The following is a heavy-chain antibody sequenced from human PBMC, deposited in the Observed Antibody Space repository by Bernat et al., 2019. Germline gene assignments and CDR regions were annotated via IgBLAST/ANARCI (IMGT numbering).Heavy chain of an antibody. CDR2: IWWDASNT. V-gene: IGHV3-33*01. D-gene: IGHD6-13*01. CDR1: GFIFSSYG. Sequence: QVQLVESGGRVVQPGTSLRLSCEASGFIFSSYGMHWVRQAPGKGLEWVGVIWWDASNTHYSDAVRGRFIISRDVSKNTLFLQMNSLRGDDTAIYYCAREGWSTLAAAGTGADYWGQGTLVSVSS. CDR3: AREGWSTLAAAGTGADY. J-gene: IGHJ4*02.